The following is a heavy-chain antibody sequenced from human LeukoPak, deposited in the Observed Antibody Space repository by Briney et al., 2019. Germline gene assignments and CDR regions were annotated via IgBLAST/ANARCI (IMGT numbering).Heavy chain of an antibody. V-gene: IGHV4-4*07. CDR2: IYPGESIYASENT. J-gene: IGHJ6*02. Sequence: PSETLSLTCSVSGVSISAYYWSWIRQPAGKGLEWIGRIYPGESIYASENTNYNPSLKSRVSMSGDTSKNQVSLKLRSVTAADTAVYYCARERKSSGYYYYYYYGMDVWGQGTTVTVSS. CDR1: GVSISAYY. D-gene: IGHD3-22*01. CDR3: ARERKSSGYYYYYYYGMDV.